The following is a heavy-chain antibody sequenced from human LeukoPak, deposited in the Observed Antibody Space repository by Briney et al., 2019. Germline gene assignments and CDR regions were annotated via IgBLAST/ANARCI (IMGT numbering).Heavy chain of an antibody. V-gene: IGHV1-69*16. CDR2: IFPIVGAA. CDR3: ARVAYYYDSAGLYLNYYYGMDV. D-gene: IGHD3-22*01. CDR1: GGTFSSFT. J-gene: IGHJ6*02. Sequence: SVKVSCKASGGTFSSFTFTWVRQAPGQGLEWMGGIFPIVGAATYAQKFEGRLTISKDEFTTTAYMELSGLRSEDTAVYYCARVAYYYDSAGLYLNYYYGMDVWGQGTTVTVSS.